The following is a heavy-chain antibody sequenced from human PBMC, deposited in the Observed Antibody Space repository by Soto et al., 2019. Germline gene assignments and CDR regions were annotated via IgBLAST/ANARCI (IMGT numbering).Heavy chain of an antibody. CDR1: GYTFASCG. CDR2: ISAHNGNT. J-gene: IGHJ4*02. CDR3: ARDAAVGLFDY. D-gene: IGHD1-26*01. Sequence: ASVKVSCKASGYTFASCGSSWVRQAPGQGLEWMGWISAHNGNTNHAQKLQGRVTMTTDTSTSTAYMELRSLRSDDTAVYYCARDAAVGLFDYWGQGTLVTVSS. V-gene: IGHV1-18*01.